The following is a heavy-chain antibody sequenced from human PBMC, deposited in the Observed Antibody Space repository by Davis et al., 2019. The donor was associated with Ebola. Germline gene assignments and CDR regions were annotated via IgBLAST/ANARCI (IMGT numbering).Heavy chain of an antibody. CDR1: GFTFSSYA. D-gene: IGHD3-22*01. CDR3: AREYSSGYTDYFDY. Sequence: GESLKISCAASGFTFSSYAMSWVRQAPGKGLEWVSAISGSGGSTYYADSVKGRFTISRDNSKNTLYLQMNSLRAEDTAVYYCAREYSSGYTDYFDYWGQGTLVTVSS. J-gene: IGHJ4*02. CDR2: ISGSGGST. V-gene: IGHV3-23*01.